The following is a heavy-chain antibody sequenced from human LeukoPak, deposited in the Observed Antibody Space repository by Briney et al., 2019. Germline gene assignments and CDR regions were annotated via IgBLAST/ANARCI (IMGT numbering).Heavy chain of an antibody. D-gene: IGHD4-23*01. J-gene: IGHJ4*02. CDR3: AKFETTVVTYADY. V-gene: IGHV3-53*01. CDR2: IYSGGST. Sequence: GGSLRLSCAASGLTVSSNCMSWVRQAPGKGLEWVSLIYSGGSTYYTDSVRGRFTISRDNAKNTLYLQMNSLRAEDTAVYYCAKFETTVVTYADYWGQGTLVTVSS. CDR1: GLTVSSNC.